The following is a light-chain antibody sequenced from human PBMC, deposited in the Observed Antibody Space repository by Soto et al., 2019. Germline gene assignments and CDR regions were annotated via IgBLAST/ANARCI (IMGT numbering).Light chain of an antibody. V-gene: IGLV2-23*01. CDR3: CSYAGSNWV. Sequence: QSALTQPASVSGSPGQSITISCTGTSSDVGTHNLVSWYQQHPGTAPKLMFYDGSKRPSGVSHRFSGSKSGNTASLTISGLQAEDESDYYCCSYAGSNWVFGGGTKVTVL. CDR2: DGS. CDR1: SSDVGTHNL. J-gene: IGLJ3*02.